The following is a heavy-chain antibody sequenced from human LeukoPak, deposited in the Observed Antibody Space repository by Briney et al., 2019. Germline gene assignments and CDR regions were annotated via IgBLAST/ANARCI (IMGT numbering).Heavy chain of an antibody. CDR2: ISTYNGNT. Sequence: AAVKVSCMGSRYTLTSHGICWVRQAPRQGLEWMGWISTYNGNTNYAQKLQGRVTMTTDTSTSTAYMELRSLRSEDTDVYDCARPKGFPRYSSGWYDDWGQGTLVTVSS. J-gene: IGHJ4*02. CDR1: RYTLTSHG. CDR3: ARPKGFPRYSSGWYDD. V-gene: IGHV1-18*01. D-gene: IGHD6-19*01.